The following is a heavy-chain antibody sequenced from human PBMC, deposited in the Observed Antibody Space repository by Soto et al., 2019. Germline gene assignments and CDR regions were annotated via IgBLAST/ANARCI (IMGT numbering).Heavy chain of an antibody. CDR3: AREVVVVAATPGFGSGMDV. Sequence: SETLSLTCTVSGGSISSGGYYWSWIRQHPGKGLEWIGYIYYSGSTYYNPSLKSRVTISVDTSKNQFSLKLSSVTAADTAVYYCAREVVVVAATPGFGSGMDVWGQGTTVTVSS. CDR1: GGSISSGGYY. CDR2: IYYSGST. D-gene: IGHD2-15*01. J-gene: IGHJ6*02. V-gene: IGHV4-31*03.